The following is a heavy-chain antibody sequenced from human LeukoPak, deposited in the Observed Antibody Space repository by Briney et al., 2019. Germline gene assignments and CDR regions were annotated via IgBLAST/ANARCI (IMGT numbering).Heavy chain of an antibody. CDR3: ARLYDSSGYLRDY. J-gene: IGHJ4*02. D-gene: IGHD3-22*01. CDR1: GGSISSSSYY. Sequence: SETLSLTCTVSGGSISSSSYYWGWIRQPPGKGLEWIGSIYYSGSTYYNPSLKSRVTISVDTSKNQFSLKLSSVTAADTAVYYCARLYDSSGYLRDYWGQGTLVTVSS. V-gene: IGHV4-39*01. CDR2: IYYSGST.